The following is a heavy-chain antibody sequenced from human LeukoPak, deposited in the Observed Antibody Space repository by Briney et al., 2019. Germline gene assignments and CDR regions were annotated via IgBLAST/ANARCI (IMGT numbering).Heavy chain of an antibody. CDR3: ARQNYYGSVYRPFDP. CDR1: GGSISSYY. J-gene: IGHJ5*02. D-gene: IGHD3-10*01. V-gene: IGHV4-34*01. Sequence: SETLSLTCTVSGGSISSYYWSWIRQPPGKGLEWIGEINHSGSTNYNPSLKSRVTISVDTSKNQFSLKLSSVTAADTAVYYCARQNYYGSVYRPFDPWGQGTLVTVSS. CDR2: INHSGST.